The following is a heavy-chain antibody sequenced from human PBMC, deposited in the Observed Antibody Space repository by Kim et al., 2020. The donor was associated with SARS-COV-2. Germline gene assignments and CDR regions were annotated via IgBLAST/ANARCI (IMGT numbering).Heavy chain of an antibody. D-gene: IGHD3-3*01. CDR3: ARDLGVAHWYFDY. Sequence: YADSVKGRFTISRDNAKNSLYLQMNSLRDEDTAVYYCARDLGVAHWYFDYWGQGTLVTVSS. V-gene: IGHV3-48*02. J-gene: IGHJ4*02.